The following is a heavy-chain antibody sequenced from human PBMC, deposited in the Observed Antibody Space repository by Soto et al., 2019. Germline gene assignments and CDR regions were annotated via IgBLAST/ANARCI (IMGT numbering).Heavy chain of an antibody. Sequence: PSETLSLTCTVSGGSISSYYWSWIWQPPGKGLEWIGYIYYSGSTNYNPSLKSRVTISVDTSKNQFSLKLSSVTAADTAVYYCARDIAGNLDYWGQGTLVTVSS. J-gene: IGHJ4*02. D-gene: IGHD1-26*01. CDR2: IYYSGST. V-gene: IGHV4-59*01. CDR3: ARDIAGNLDY. CDR1: GGSISSYY.